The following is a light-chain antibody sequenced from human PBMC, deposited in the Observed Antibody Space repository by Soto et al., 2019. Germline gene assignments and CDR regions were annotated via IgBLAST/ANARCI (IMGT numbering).Light chain of an antibody. CDR3: GSYASSSTLV. V-gene: IGLV2-14*01. Sequence: QSALTQPASVSGSPGQSITISCTGTSSDGGGYNYVSWYQQHPGKAPKLVIYEVSNRPSGVSDRFSGSKSGNTASLTISGLQAEDEANYYCGSYASSSTLVFGGGTKVTVL. CDR2: EVS. CDR1: SSDGGGYNY. J-gene: IGLJ2*01.